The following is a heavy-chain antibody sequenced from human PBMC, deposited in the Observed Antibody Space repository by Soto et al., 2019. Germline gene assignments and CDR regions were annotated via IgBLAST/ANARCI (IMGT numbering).Heavy chain of an antibody. CDR3: ARDDGLSSTNVKAFDI. Sequence: GGSLRLSCAASGYTLSDYSMNWVRQAPGKGLEWVSYFGTSRKYIFYSDSVRGRFTISRDNAKKLLYLQMDSLRAEDTAVYYCARDDGLSSTNVKAFDIWGQGTKVTVSS. CDR1: GYTLSDYS. CDR2: FGTSRKYI. V-gene: IGHV3-21*05. J-gene: IGHJ3*02. D-gene: IGHD2-2*01.